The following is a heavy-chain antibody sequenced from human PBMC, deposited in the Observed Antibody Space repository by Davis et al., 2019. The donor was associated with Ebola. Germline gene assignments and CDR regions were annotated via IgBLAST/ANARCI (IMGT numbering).Heavy chain of an antibody. Sequence: SVKVSCKASGGTFSSYAISWVRQAPGQGLEWMGGIIPIFGTANYAQKFQGRVTITADESTSTAYMELSSLRSEDTAVYYCARNLAAAGLEYFQHWGQGTLVTVSS. CDR1: GGTFSSYA. D-gene: IGHD6-13*01. CDR2: IIPIFGTA. CDR3: ARNLAAAGLEYFQH. V-gene: IGHV1-69*13. J-gene: IGHJ1*01.